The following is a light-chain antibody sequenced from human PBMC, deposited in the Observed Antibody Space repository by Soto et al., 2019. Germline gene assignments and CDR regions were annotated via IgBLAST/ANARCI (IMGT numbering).Light chain of an antibody. CDR1: QTIGIS. V-gene: IGKV1-39*01. CDR2: AGS. CDR3: QPSYPPPS. Sequence: IQLTQSQSSLSASVGDRVTITCRASQTIGISLNWYQQEPGKVPKILIYAGSSLQGGVPSRFSGSGSRTDFTLSISSLQPEDFANYFCQPSYPPPSFGQGTKVEI. J-gene: IGKJ1*01.